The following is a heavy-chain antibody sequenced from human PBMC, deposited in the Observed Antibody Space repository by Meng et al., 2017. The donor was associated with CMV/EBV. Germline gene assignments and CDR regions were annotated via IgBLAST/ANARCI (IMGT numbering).Heavy chain of an antibody. CDR2: IYPGDSDT. CDR3: ARPGMYEDYGDYEGTKHTDAFDI. V-gene: IGHV5-51*01. CDR1: GYSFTSYW. D-gene: IGHD4-17*01. J-gene: IGHJ3*02. Sequence: GESLKISCKGSGYSFTSYWIGWVRQMPGKGLEWMGIIYPGDSDTRYSPSFQGQVTISADKSISTAYLQWSSLKASDTAMYYCARPGMYEDYGDYEGTKHTDAFDIWGQGTMVTVSS.